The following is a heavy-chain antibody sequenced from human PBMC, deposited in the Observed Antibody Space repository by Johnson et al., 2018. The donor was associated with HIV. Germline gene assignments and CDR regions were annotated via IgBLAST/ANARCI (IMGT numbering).Heavy chain of an antibody. J-gene: IGHJ3*02. CDR3: ARDSTPWGGDYVGYAFDI. D-gene: IGHD4-17*01. CDR2: ISSSGSII. CDR1: GFSFSDYY. Sequence: QVQLVESGGGLVKPGGSLRLSCAASGFSFSDYYMSWIRQAPGKGLASVSYISSSGSIIYYADSLKGRFTISRDNAKKSLYLQMNSLRAEDTAVYYCARDSTPWGGDYVGYAFDIWGQGTTVTVSS. V-gene: IGHV3-11*04.